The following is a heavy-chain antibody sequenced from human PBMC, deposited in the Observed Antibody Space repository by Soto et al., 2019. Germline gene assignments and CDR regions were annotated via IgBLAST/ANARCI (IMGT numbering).Heavy chain of an antibody. CDR1: GDSITSSSHY. Sequence: SETLSLTCTVSGDSITSSSHYWGWIRQPPGKGLECIANIYYDGNTYYNPSLKSRVAISLDTSKNQFSLKLSSVTAADTAVYYCARALQLVVLMVYPIFDYWGQGTLVTVSS. V-gene: IGHV4-39*01. J-gene: IGHJ4*02. CDR2: IYYDGNT. CDR3: ARALQLVVLMVYPIFDY. D-gene: IGHD2-8*01.